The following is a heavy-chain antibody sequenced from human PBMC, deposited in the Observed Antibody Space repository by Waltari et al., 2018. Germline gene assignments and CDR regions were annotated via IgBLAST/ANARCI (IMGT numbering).Heavy chain of an antibody. Sequence: QVQLQQWGAGLLKPSETLSLTCAVHGGPLSSNFWNWIRQPPGKGLGWIGEINQSGSTNYNMPLKSRVTMSIDTSKKQFSLKLSSVTAADTAVYYCARGGYGPGGFGIDPWGQGTLVTVSS. D-gene: IGHD5-18*01. CDR3: ARGGYGPGGFGIDP. CDR1: GGPLSSNF. CDR2: INQSGST. J-gene: IGHJ5*02. V-gene: IGHV4-34*01.